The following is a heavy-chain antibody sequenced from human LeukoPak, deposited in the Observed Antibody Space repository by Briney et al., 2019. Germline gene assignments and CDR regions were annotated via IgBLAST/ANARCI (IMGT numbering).Heavy chain of an antibody. J-gene: IGHJ3*02. CDR3: ARSAADFDAFDI. CDR2: ISAYNSNT. V-gene: IGHV1-18*01. D-gene: IGHD6-13*01. CDR1: GYTFTSYG. Sequence: ASVKVSCKASGYTFTSYGISWVRQAPGQGLEWMGWISAYNSNTNYAQKLQGRVTMTTDTSTSTAYMELRSLRSDDTAVYYCARSAADFDAFDIWGQGTMVTVSS.